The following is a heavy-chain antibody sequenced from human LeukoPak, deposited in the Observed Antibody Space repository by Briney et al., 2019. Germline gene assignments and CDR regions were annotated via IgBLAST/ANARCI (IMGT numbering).Heavy chain of an antibody. J-gene: IGHJ5*02. CDR2: IIPILGIA. CDR3: ARGSRPGYYDSSGYLYNWFDP. CDR1: GGTFSNYG. Sequence: GSSVKVSCKASGGTFSNYGTNWVRQAPGQGLEWMGRIIPILGIANYAQIFQGRVTITADKSTSTAYMELSSLRSEDTAVYYCARGSRPGYYDSSGYLYNWFDPWAREPWSPSPQ. V-gene: IGHV1-69*04. D-gene: IGHD3-22*01.